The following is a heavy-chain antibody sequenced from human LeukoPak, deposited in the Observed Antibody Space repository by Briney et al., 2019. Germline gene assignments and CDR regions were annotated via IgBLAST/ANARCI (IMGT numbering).Heavy chain of an antibody. Sequence: PGGSLRLSCSASGFTFSSYAMHWVRQAPGKGLEYVSAISSNGGSTYYADSVKGRFTISRDNSKNTLYLQMSSPRAEDTAVYYCVKDPQLRYFDRYYFDYWGQGTLVTVSS. CDR3: VKDPQLRYFDRYYFDY. CDR2: ISSNGGST. J-gene: IGHJ4*02. V-gene: IGHV3-64D*06. D-gene: IGHD3-9*01. CDR1: GFTFSSYA.